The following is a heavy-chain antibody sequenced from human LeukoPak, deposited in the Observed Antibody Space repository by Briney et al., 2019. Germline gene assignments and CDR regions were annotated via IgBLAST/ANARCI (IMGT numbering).Heavy chain of an antibody. D-gene: IGHD5-18*01. CDR3: ARHDSFIPY. CDR1: GFTFNYYA. CDR2: ISDSGGST. Sequence: PGGSLRLSCAASGFTFNYYAMSWVRQAPGKGLGWVSGISDSGGSTYYTDSVEGRFTISRDNSKNTVYLQMNNLRAEDTAVYFCARHDSFIPYWGQGSLVTVSS. V-gene: IGHV3-23*01. J-gene: IGHJ4*02.